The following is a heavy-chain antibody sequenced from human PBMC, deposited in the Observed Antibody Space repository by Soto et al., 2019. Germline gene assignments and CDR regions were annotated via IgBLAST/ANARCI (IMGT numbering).Heavy chain of an antibody. CDR3: VRDFEGSYGYGPFGN. CDR2: IKQDGSEK. J-gene: IGHJ4*02. CDR1: GFSFSSYW. D-gene: IGHD5-18*01. V-gene: IGHV3-7*03. Sequence: EVQLVESGGGLVQPGGSLRLSCAASGFSFSSYWMSWVRQAPGKGLEWVANIKQDGSEKYYVDSVKGLFTISRDNDKNSVFMQMNSLRDEDTAVYYCVRDFEGSYGYGPFGNWGQGALVTVSS.